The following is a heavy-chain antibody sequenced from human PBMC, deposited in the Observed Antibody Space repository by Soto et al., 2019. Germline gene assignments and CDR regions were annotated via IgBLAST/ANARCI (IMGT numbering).Heavy chain of an antibody. Sequence: EVQLVESGGGLVQPGRSLRLSCAASGFTFENYAMHWVRQGPGKGPEWVAGISWKSGSIGYADSVRGRFTISRDNAKNSLYLQMNSLRPEDTAFYYCAKDKVYSNYQYYFASWGQGTLVTVSS. D-gene: IGHD4-4*01. V-gene: IGHV3-9*01. CDR1: GFTFENYA. CDR3: AKDKVYSNYQYYFAS. J-gene: IGHJ4*02. CDR2: ISWKSGSI.